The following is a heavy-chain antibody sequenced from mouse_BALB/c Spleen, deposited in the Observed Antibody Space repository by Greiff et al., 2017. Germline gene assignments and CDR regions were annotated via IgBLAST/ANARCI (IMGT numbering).Heavy chain of an antibody. CDR1: GYAFSSYW. J-gene: IGHJ3*01. D-gene: IGHD2-10*02. CDR2: IYPGDGDT. V-gene: IGHV1-80*01. CDR3: AREYGNYGSAY. Sequence: VQLQQSGAELVRPGSSVKISCKASGYAFSSYWMNWVKQRPGQGLEWIGQIYPGDGDTNYNGKFKGKATLTADKSSSTAYMQLSSLTSEDSAVYYCAREYGNYGSAYWGQGTLVTVSA.